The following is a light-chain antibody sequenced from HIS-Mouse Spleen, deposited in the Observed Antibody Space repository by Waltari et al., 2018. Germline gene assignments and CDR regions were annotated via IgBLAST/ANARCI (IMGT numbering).Light chain of an antibody. J-gene: IGLJ3*02. CDR3: SSYTSSSTLV. Sequence: QSALTQPASVSGSPGQSITISCTGTSSDVGGYNYVSWYQQHPGKAPKLMIYDVSNRPSGVSNRFSGSKSGKTASLTSSGLQAEDEADYYCSSYTSSSTLVFGGGTKLTVL. V-gene: IGLV2-14*03. CDR2: DVS. CDR1: SSDVGGYNY.